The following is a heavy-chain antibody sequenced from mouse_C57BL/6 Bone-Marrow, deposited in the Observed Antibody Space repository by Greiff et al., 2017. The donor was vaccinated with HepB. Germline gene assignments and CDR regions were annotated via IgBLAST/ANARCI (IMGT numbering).Heavy chain of an antibody. CDR2: INYDGSST. Sequence: EVQLVESEGGLVQPGSSMKLSCTASGFTFSDYYMAWVRQVPEKGLEWVANINYDGSSTYYLDSLKSRFILSRDNAKNILYLQMSSLKSEDTATYYCARRSLSYAMDYWGQGTSVTVSS. J-gene: IGHJ4*01. V-gene: IGHV5-16*01. CDR3: ARRSLSYAMDY. CDR1: GFTFSDYY.